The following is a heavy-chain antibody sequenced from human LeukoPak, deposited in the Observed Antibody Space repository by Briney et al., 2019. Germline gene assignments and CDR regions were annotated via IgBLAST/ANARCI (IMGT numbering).Heavy chain of an antibody. CDR1: GGTFSSYA. CDR3: AIEGYCSGGSCYYFDY. CDR2: IIPIFGTA. V-gene: IGHV1-69*06. D-gene: IGHD2-15*01. Sequence: SVKVSCKASGGTFSSYAIRWVRQAPGQGLEWMGGIIPIFGTANYAQKFQGRVTITADKSTSTAYMELSSLRSDDTAVYYCAIEGYCSGGSCYYFDYWGQGTLVTVSS. J-gene: IGHJ4*02.